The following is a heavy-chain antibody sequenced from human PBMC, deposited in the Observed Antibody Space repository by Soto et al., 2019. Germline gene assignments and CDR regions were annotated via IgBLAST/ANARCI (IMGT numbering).Heavy chain of an antibody. CDR2: ISGSGGST. CDR3: AKDHAYYYYDSSGTLGYFDY. CDR1: GFTFSSYA. J-gene: IGHJ4*02. V-gene: IGHV3-23*01. D-gene: IGHD3-22*01. Sequence: GGSLRLSCVACGFTFSSYAMSWVRQAPGKGLEWVSAISGSGGSTYYADSVKGRFTISRDNSKNTLYLQMNSLRAEDTAVYYCAKDHAYYYYDSSGTLGYFDYWGQGTLVTVSS.